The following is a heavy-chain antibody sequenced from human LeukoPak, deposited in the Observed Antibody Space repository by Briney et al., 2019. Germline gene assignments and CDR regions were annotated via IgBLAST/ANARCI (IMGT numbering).Heavy chain of an antibody. Sequence: ASVKVSCKASGYNFILHGISWVRQAPGQGLEWMGGIIPIFGTANYAQKFRGRVTITADKSTSTAYMELSSLRSEDTAVYYCARVDYDSSGYYYGRGYYFDYWGQGTLVTVSS. CDR3: ARVDYDSSGYYYGRGYYFDY. V-gene: IGHV1-69*06. CDR2: IIPIFGTA. D-gene: IGHD3-22*01. CDR1: GYNFILHG. J-gene: IGHJ4*02.